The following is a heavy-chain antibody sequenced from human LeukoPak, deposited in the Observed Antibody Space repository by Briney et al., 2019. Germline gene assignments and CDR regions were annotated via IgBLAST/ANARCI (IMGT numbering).Heavy chain of an antibody. Sequence: SGTLSLTCVVSGYSISSGYWWSWVRQSPGKGLEWIGEILHSGTTNYNPSLQSRVTISLDTSNNQFSLKLTSVTAADTAVYYCARRGSYYEYYYMDVWGKGTTVTVSS. CDR1: GYSISSGYW. CDR3: ARRGSYYEYYYMDV. J-gene: IGHJ6*03. CDR2: ILHSGTT. V-gene: IGHV4-4*02. D-gene: IGHD1-26*01.